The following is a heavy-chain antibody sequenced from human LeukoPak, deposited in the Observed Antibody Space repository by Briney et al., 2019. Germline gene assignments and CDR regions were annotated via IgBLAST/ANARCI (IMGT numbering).Heavy chain of an antibody. CDR1: GLTFSSYA. J-gene: IGHJ4*02. CDR3: AKVFRSGSYLSD. Sequence: GGSLRLSCAASGLTFSSYAMTWVRQAPGKGLEWVAVISYDGSNKYYADSVKGRFTISRDNSKNTLYLQMNSLRAEDTAVYYCAKVFRSGSYLSDWGQGTLVTVSS. CDR2: ISYDGSNK. V-gene: IGHV3-30*18. D-gene: IGHD1-26*01.